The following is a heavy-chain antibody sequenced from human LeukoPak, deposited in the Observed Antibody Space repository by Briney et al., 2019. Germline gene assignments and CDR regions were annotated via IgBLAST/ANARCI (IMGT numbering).Heavy chain of an antibody. V-gene: IGHV3-66*01. J-gene: IGHJ4*02. Sequence: GGSLRLSCVAAGISVSSNHITWVRQAPGKGLEWISLISTDDETHYADTVKGRFTVSRDTSKNTVYLQMNSLRAEDTAVYYCARETASKYYYDTGGYSDYWGQGTLVTVSS. D-gene: IGHD3-22*01. CDR1: GISVSSNH. CDR3: ARETASKYYYDTGGYSDY. CDR2: ISTDDET.